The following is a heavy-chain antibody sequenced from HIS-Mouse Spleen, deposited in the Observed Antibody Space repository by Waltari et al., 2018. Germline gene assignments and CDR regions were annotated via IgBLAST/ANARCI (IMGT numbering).Heavy chain of an antibody. J-gene: IGHJ2*01. CDR1: GCSISSSRYH. V-gene: IGHV4-39*07. CDR3: AREIPYSSSWYDWYFDL. D-gene: IGHD6-13*01. CDR2: IYYSGST. Sequence: QLQLQESGPGLVKPAETLSLTCPVSGCSISSSRYHWGWIRQPPGKGLEWIGSIYYSGSTYYNPSLKSRVTISVDTSKNQFSLKLSSVTAADTAVYYCAREIPYSSSWYDWYFDLWGRGTLVTVSS.